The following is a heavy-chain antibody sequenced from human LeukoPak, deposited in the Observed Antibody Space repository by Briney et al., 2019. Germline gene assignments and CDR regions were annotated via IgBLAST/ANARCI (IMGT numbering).Heavy chain of an antibody. D-gene: IGHD5-18*01. CDR3: AHSGGGYSYGYRFDY. V-gene: IGHV2-5*02. J-gene: IGHJ4*02. Sequence: SGPTLVNPPQTLTLTCTFSGFSLSTSGVGVGWIRQPPGKALEWLALIYWDDDKRYSPSLKSRLTITKDTSKNQVILTMTNMDPVDTATYYCAHSGGGYSYGYRFDYWGQGTLVTVSS. CDR1: GFSLSTSGVG. CDR2: IYWDDDK.